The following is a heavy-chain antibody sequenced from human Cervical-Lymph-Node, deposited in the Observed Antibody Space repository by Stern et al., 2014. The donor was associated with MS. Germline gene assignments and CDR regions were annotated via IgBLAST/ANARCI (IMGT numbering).Heavy chain of an antibody. J-gene: IGHJ6*02. CDR1: GGAFRTYA. Sequence: VQLVESGAEMKKSGSSVKVSCKASGGAFRTYAFTWVRQAPGKGLEWMGRVIPVFGTTNYAQKFQGRVTITAEESTSTAYMELSSLKSEDTAVYYCARGLASTITMDVWGQGTTVTVSS. V-gene: IGHV1-69*01. D-gene: IGHD3-10*01. CDR2: VIPVFGTT. CDR3: ARGLASTITMDV.